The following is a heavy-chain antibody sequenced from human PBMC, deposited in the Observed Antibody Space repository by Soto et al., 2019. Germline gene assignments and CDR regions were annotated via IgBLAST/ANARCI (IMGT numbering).Heavy chain of an antibody. CDR2: IHNSGST. CDR3: ARGEVRGPFDI. D-gene: IGHD3-10*01. CDR1: GGSMNSHDYY. V-gene: IGHV4-30-4*01. J-gene: IGHJ3*02. Sequence: QQQLQESGPGLVKPSQTLSLTCTVSGGSMNSHDYYWSWIRQPPGKGLEWIGYIHNSGSTYYNPSLKSRLTISSDMSKNQFSPRLNSVTAADTALYFCARGEVRGPFDIWGQGTKVTVSS.